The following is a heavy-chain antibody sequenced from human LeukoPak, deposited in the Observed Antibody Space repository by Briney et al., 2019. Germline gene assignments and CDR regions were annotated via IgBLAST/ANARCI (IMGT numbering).Heavy chain of an antibody. CDR1: GGSISSGDYY. CDR3: ARLYYYDSRIDP. Sequence: PSETLSLTCTVSGGSISSGDYYWSWIRQPPGKGLEWIGYFYYSGSTYYNPSLKSRVTISVDTSKNQFSLKLSSVTAADTAVYYCARLYYYDSRIDPWGQGTLVTVSS. CDR2: FYYSGST. D-gene: IGHD3-22*01. V-gene: IGHV4-30-4*01. J-gene: IGHJ5*02.